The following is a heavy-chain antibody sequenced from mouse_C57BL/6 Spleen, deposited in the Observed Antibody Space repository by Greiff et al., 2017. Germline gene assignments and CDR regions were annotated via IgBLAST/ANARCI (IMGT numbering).Heavy chain of an antibody. CDR2: IYPGDGDT. V-gene: IGHV1-82*01. J-gene: IGHJ3*01. CDR3: ARGDEGYPFAY. CDR1: GYAFSSSW. Sequence: VQLQQSGPELVKPGASVKISCKASGYAFSSSWMNWVKQRPGKGLEWIGRIYPGDGDTNYNGKFKGKATLTADKSSSTAYMQLSSLTSEDSAVYFCARGDEGYPFAYWGQGTLVIVSA. D-gene: IGHD2-3*01.